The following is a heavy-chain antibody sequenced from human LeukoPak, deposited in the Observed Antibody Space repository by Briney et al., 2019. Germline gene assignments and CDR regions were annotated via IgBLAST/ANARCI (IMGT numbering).Heavy chain of an antibody. CDR1: VGSISHHY. V-gene: IGHV4-59*11. D-gene: IGHD2-2*01. Sequence: SETLSLTCTVSVGSISHHYWRCIRPPPGKGRDGIGYIYYRESTNYNPSLKRQVNISVDTSENQFSLKLSSVTAADTAVYYCASGARVVPAARALYYYFMDVWGKGTTVTVSS. CDR3: ASGARVVPAARALYYYFMDV. CDR2: IYYREST. J-gene: IGHJ6*03.